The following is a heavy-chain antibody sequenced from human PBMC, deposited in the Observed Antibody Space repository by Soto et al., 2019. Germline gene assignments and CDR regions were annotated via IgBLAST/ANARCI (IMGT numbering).Heavy chain of an antibody. V-gene: IGHV3-23*01. D-gene: IGHD3-9*01. J-gene: IGHJ5*02. CDR2: ISGSGGST. CDR1: GFTFSSYA. CDR3: AKDPYYDILTGYYGHGDNWFDP. Sequence: LRLSCAASGFTFSSYAMSWVRQAPGKGLEWVSAISGSGGSTYYADSVKGRFTISRDNSKNTLYLQMNSLRAEDTAVYYCAKDPYYDILTGYYGHGDNWFDPWGQGTLVTVSS.